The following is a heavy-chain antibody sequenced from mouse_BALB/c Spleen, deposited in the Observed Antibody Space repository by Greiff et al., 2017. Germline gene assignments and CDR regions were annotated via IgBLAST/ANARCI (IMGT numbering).Heavy chain of an antibody. Sequence: EVQLVESGGGLVKPGGSLKLSCAASGFTFSSYAMSWVRQTPEKRLEWVATISSGGSYTYYPDSVKGRFTISRDNAKNTLYLQMSSLRSEDTAMYYCARPDYGSSYEFAYWGQGTLVTVSA. CDR2: ISSGGSYT. CDR1: GFTFSSYA. V-gene: IGHV5-9-3*01. D-gene: IGHD1-1*01. J-gene: IGHJ3*01. CDR3: ARPDYGSSYEFAY.